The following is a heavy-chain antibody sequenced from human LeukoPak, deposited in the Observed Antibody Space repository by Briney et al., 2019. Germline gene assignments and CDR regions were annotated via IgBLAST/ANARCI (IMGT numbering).Heavy chain of an antibody. V-gene: IGHV4-4*07. J-gene: IGHJ4*02. CDR3: ARGKGYSSGWYFDY. CDR2: IVTSGST. CDR1: GGSISGYY. Sequence: SETLSLTCTVSGGSISGYYWSWIRQPAGKGLEWIGRIVTSGSTNYNPSLKSRVTMTVDTSKSQFSLKLSSVITANTAVDYSARGKGYSSGWYFDYWGQGTLVTVSS. D-gene: IGHD6-19*01.